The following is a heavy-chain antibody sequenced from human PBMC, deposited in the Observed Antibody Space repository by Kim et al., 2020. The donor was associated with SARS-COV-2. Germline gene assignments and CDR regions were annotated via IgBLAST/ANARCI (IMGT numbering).Heavy chain of an antibody. V-gene: IGHV3-33*06. J-gene: IGHJ4*02. D-gene: IGHD6-19*01. Sequence: VKGRFTISRDNSKNTLYLQMNSLRAEDTAVYYCAKDHGTVAGDFELYFDYWGQGTLVTVSS. CDR3: AKDHGTVAGDFELYFDY.